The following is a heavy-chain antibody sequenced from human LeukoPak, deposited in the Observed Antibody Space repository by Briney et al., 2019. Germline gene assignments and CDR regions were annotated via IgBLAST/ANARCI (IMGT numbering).Heavy chain of an antibody. CDR3: ARELSVPYMDV. J-gene: IGHJ6*03. CDR2: ISSGGTFI. CDR1: GGSVSAYT. Sequence: GGSLRLSCVASGGSVSAYTLNWVRQAPGKGLEWVTSISSGGTFIYYTDSVKGRFTISRDDAKNSLFLQMNSLRGEDTAVYYCARELSVPYMDVWGKGTTVTVSS. D-gene: IGHD3-10*01. V-gene: IGHV3-21*01.